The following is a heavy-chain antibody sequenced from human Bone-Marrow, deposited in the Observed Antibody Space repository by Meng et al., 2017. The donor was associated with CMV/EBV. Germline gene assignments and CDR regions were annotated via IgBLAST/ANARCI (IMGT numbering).Heavy chain of an antibody. CDR1: GGSISSSSYY. CDR2: IYYSGST. J-gene: IGHJ5*02. Sequence: SEPLSLTCTVSGGSISSSSYYWGWIRQPPGKGLEWIGSIYYSGSTYYNPSLKSRVTISVDTSKNQFSLKLSSVTAADTAVYYCARGVIVVVPNWFDPWGQGTLVTVSS. V-gene: IGHV4-39*01. CDR3: ARGVIVVVPNWFDP. D-gene: IGHD2-2*01.